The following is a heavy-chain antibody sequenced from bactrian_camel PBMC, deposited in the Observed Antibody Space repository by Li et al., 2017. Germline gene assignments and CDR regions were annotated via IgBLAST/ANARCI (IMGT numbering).Heavy chain of an antibody. CDR2: IDNDDRST. CDR3: AVDSFRWTCFAPGPNYVQS. D-gene: IGHD1*01. V-gene: IGHV3S54*01. CDR1: GFDYGIYC. Sequence: HVQLVESGGGSVQVGGSLRLSCATSGFDYGIYCMGWFRQVPGKERELVAAIDNDDRSTYSDSAKGRFIISEDKADHTLYLQMNTLKYEDSAVYYCAVDSFRWTCFAPGPNYVQSWGQGTQVTVS. J-gene: IGHJ6*01.